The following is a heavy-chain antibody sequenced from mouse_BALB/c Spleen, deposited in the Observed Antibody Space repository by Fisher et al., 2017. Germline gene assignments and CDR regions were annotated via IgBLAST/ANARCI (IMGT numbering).Heavy chain of an antibody. J-gene: IGHJ4*01. Sequence: KFKGKATLTVDKSSSTAYMELSSLTSEDSAVYYCARGDAMDYWGQGTSVTVSS. V-gene: IGHV1-69*02. CDR3: ARGDAMDY.